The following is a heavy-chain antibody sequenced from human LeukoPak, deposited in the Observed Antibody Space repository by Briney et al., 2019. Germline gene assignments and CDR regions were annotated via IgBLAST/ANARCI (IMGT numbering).Heavy chain of an antibody. CDR1: ECSFTTYR. CDR2: IYPGDSET. V-gene: IGHV5-51*01. J-gene: IGHJ4*02. D-gene: IGHD3-16*01. CDR3: ARRHYGYDY. Sequence: GESLKISCKGSECSFTTYRIAWVRQMPGKGLEWMGIIYPGDSETRYSPSFQGQVTISADKSISTAYLQWSSLKASDTAMYYCARRHYGYDYWGQGTLVTVSS.